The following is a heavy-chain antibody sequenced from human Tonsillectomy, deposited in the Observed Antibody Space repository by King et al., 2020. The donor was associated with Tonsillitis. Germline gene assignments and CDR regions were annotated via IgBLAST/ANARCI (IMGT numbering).Heavy chain of an antibody. J-gene: IGHJ4*02. V-gene: IGHV1-18*01. CDR2: ISAYNGNT. CDR3: ARDPLGYYDSSGYIDY. D-gene: IGHD3-22*01. Sequence: QLVQSGAEVKKPGASVKVSCKASGYTFTSYGISWVRQAPGQGLEWMGWISAYNGNTNYPQTLQGRVTMTTDTSTYTAYMELRSLRSDDTAVYYCARDPLGYYDSSGYIDYWGQGTLVTVSS. CDR1: GYTFTSYG.